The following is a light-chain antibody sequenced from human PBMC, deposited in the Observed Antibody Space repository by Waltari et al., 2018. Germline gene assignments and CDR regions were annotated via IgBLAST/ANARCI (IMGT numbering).Light chain of an antibody. V-gene: IGKV1-9*01. Sequence: DIQLTQSPSFLSASVGDSVTLTCRASQGISNYLAWYQQEPGKAPKLLIYAASTLQPGVPSRFSGSGSGTEFTLTINNLPPEDFATYYCQQLYSFPFTFGPGTKVDVK. CDR2: AAS. CDR1: QGISNY. J-gene: IGKJ3*01. CDR3: QQLYSFPFT.